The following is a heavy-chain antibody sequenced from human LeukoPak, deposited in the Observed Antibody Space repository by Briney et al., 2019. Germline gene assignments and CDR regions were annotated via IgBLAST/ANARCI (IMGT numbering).Heavy chain of an antibody. CDR3: AKDGSLSPWYFDY. CDR1: GFTFDDYA. V-gene: IGHV3-9*01. J-gene: IGHJ4*02. Sequence: PGRSLRLSCAASGFTFDDYAMHWVRQAPGKGLEWVSGISWNRGSIGYADSVKGRFTISRDNAKNSLYLQMNSLRAEDTALYYCAKDGSLSPWYFDYWGQGTLVTVSS. CDR2: ISWNRGSI. D-gene: IGHD3-16*02.